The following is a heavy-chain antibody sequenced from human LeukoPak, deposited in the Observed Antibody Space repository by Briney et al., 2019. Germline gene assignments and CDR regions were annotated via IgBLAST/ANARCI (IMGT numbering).Heavy chain of an antibody. J-gene: IGHJ6*02. CDR3: ARCKGISNYYYYYGMDV. CDR1: GGSISSGDYY. V-gene: IGHV4-30-4*01. CDR2: IYYSGST. Sequence: PSQTLSLTCTVSGGSISSGDYYWSWIRQPPGKGLEWIGYIYYSGSTYYNPSLKSRVTISVDTSKNQFSLKLSSVTAADTAVYYCARCKGISNYYYYYGMDVWGQGTTVTVSS.